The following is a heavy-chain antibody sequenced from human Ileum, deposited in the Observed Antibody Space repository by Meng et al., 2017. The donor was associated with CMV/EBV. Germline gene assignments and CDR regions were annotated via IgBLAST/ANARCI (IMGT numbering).Heavy chain of an antibody. V-gene: IGHV4-59*11. CDR1: GVSIRTHY. CDR3: AERGGGY. D-gene: IGHD1-1*01. J-gene: IGHJ4*02. Sequence: QVQRQQSGPGLVKPSETLSLTCRVSGVSIRTHYWSWVRQTPGKGLEWIASIHYTGRADYSPSLKSRLTISVDTSDSQLSLKLSSVTPADTAMYYCAERGGGYWGQGILVTVSS. CDR2: IHYTGRA.